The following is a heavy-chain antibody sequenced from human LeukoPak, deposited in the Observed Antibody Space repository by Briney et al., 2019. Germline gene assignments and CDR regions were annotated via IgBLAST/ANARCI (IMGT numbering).Heavy chain of an antibody. D-gene: IGHD2-15*01. CDR2: INHSGST. J-gene: IGHJ4*02. Sequence: PSETLSLTCAVYGGSFSGYYWSWIRQPPGKGLEWIGEINHSGSTNYNPSLKSQVTISVDTSKNQFSLKLSSVTAADTAVYYCARGRRDIVVVVAATVLDYWGQGTLVTVSS. CDR3: ARGRRDIVVVVAATVLDY. CDR1: GGSFSGYY. V-gene: IGHV4-34*01.